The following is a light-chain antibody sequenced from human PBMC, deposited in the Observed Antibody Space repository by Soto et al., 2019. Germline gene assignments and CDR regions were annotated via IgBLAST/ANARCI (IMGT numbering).Light chain of an antibody. V-gene: IGKV3-11*01. CDR3: QQRSNWT. J-gene: IGKJ1*01. Sequence: EIVLTQSPATLSLSPGDRATLSCRASQSVSSYLAWYQQKPGQAPRLLIYDASNRATGMPARFSGSGSGTDFTFTISSLEPEDFAVYYCQQRSNWTFGQGTKVEIK. CDR2: DAS. CDR1: QSVSSY.